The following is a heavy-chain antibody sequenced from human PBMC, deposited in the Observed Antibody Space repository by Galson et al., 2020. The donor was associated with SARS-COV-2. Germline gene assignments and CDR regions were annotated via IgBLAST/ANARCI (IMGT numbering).Heavy chain of an antibody. CDR2: IYYSGST. D-gene: IGHD4-4*01. CDR1: GGSISSDY. Sequence: ETSETLSLTCTVSGGSISSDYWSWIRQPPGKGLECIGYIYYSGSTNYNPSLKSRVTISVDRSKNQFSLKLSSVTAADTAVYYCARRSVINQYYDVMDVWGQGTTVTVSS. J-gene: IGHJ6*02. CDR3: ARRSVINQYYDVMDV. V-gene: IGHV4-59*08.